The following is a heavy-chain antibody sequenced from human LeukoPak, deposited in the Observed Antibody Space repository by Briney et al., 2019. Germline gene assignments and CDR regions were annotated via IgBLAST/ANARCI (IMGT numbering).Heavy chain of an antibody. V-gene: IGHV3-21*01. Sequence: GGSLRLSCAASGFTFSSYSMNWFRQAPGKGLERVSSISSSSSYIFYADSVKGRFTISRDNANNSLYLQMSSLRAEDTAVYYCARDAQWLVPEGYYFYMDVWGKGTTVTVS. CDR2: ISSSSSYI. CDR1: GFTFSSYS. J-gene: IGHJ6*03. CDR3: ARDAQWLVPEGYYFYMDV. D-gene: IGHD6-19*01.